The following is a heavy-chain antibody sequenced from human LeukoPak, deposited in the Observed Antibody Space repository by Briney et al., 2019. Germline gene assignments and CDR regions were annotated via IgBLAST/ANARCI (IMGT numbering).Heavy chain of an antibody. CDR2: INHSGNT. D-gene: IGHD3-10*01. CDR1: GGSFSGYY. Sequence: SETLSLTCAVYGGSFSGYYWSWIRQPPGKGLEWIGEINHSGNTNYNPSLKSRVTISVDTSKNQFSLKLSSVTAADTAVYYCARTYHYGSGSYFLFDFWGQGTLVTVSS. J-gene: IGHJ4*02. V-gene: IGHV4-34*01. CDR3: ARTYHYGSGSYFLFDF.